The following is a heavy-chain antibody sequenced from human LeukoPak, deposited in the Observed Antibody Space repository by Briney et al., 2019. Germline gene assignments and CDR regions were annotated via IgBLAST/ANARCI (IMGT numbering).Heavy chain of an antibody. CDR3: ARGRIQLWLLFDY. Sequence: PGGSLRLSCAASGFTFSSYWMSWVRQAPGKGLEWVANIKQDGSEKYYVDSVKGRFTISRDNAKNSLYLQMNSLRAEDTAVYYCARGRIQLWLLFDYWGQGTLVTVSS. D-gene: IGHD5-18*01. CDR1: GFTFSSYW. CDR2: IKQDGSEK. V-gene: IGHV3-7*01. J-gene: IGHJ4*02.